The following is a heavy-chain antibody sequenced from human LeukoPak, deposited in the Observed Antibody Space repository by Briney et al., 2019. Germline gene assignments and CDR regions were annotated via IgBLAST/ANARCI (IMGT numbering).Heavy chain of an antibody. J-gene: IGHJ4*02. CDR2: INPNSGGT. CDR1: GYTFTRYY. V-gene: IGHV1-2*02. Sequence: ASVKVSCKASGYTFTRYYMHWVRQAPGQGLEWMGWINPNSGGTNYAQKFQGRVTMTRDTSISTAYMELSRLRSDDTAVYYCARDPGYSSGWSNLPLDYWDQGTLVTVSS. D-gene: IGHD6-19*01. CDR3: ARDPGYSSGWSNLPLDY.